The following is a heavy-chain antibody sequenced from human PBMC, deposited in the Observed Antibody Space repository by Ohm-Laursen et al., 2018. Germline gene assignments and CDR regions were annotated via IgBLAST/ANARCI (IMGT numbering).Heavy chain of an antibody. V-gene: IGHV3-23*01. CDR2: ISGSGDTT. J-gene: IGHJ4*02. D-gene: IGHD2-15*01. CDR3: ARDIDGVAFDY. CDR1: GFTFSSHG. Sequence: SLRLSCAASGFTFSSHGIHWVRQAPGKGLEWVSGISGSGDTTYYADSVKGRFTISRDNSRNTLDLQMNSLRVEDTALYYCARDIDGVAFDYWGQGTLVTVSS.